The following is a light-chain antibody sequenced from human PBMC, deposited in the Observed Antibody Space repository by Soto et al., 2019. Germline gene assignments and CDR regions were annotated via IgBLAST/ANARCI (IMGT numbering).Light chain of an antibody. J-gene: IGLJ1*01. V-gene: IGLV2-8*01. CDR1: SSDVGGYNY. CDR3: SSYAGSSNV. CDR2: EVN. Sequence: QSALTQPPSASGSPGQSVAISCTVTSSDVGGYNYVSWYQQHPGKAPKSMIYEVNKRPSGVPDRFSGSKSGNTASLTVSGLQAEDEADYYCSSYAGSSNVFGTGTKVTVL.